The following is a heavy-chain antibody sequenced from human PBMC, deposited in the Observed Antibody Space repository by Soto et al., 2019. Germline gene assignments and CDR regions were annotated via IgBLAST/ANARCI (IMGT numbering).Heavy chain of an antibody. CDR2: INPNSGGT. CDR3: ARVKGDSSGNYYFDY. V-gene: IGHV1-2*02. Sequence: ASVKVSCKASGYTFTGYYMHWVRPAPVQGLEWMGWINPNSGGTNSAQKFQGRVTMTRDTAISTAYMELSRLRSDDTAVYYCARVKGDSSGNYYFDYWGQGTLVTVSS. CDR1: GYTFTGYY. J-gene: IGHJ4*02. D-gene: IGHD6-19*01.